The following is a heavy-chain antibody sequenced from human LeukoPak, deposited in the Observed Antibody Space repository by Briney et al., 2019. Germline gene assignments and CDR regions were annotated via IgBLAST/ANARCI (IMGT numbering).Heavy chain of an antibody. J-gene: IGHJ4*02. D-gene: IGHD5-24*01. V-gene: IGHV3-30-3*01. CDR3: ARDEGEMATISGNDY. Sequence: GRSLRLSCAASGFTFSSYAMHWVRQAPGKGLEWVAVISYDGSNKYYADSVKGRFTISRDNSKNTLYLQMNSLRAEDTAVYYCARDEGEMATISGNDYWGQGTPVTVSS. CDR2: ISYDGSNK. CDR1: GFTFSSYA.